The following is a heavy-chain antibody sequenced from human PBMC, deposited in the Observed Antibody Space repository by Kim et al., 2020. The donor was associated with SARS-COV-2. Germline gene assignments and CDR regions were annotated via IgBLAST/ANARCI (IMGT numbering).Heavy chain of an antibody. D-gene: IGHD5-12*01. Sequence: SETLSLTCTVSGGSISSYYWSWIRQPPGKGLEWIGYIYYSGSTNYNPSLKSRVTISVDTSKNQFSLKLSSVTAADTAVYYCARGDEMATTLFDYWGQGTLVTVSS. J-gene: IGHJ4*02. CDR1: GGSISSYY. CDR2: IYYSGST. CDR3: ARGDEMATTLFDY. V-gene: IGHV4-59*13.